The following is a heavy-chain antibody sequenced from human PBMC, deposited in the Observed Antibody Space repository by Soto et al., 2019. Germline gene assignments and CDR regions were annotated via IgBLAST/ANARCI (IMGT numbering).Heavy chain of an antibody. CDR2: TYYRSKWYN. CDR1: GDSVSSNSAA. V-gene: IGHV6-1*01. Sequence: LSQTLSLTCAISGDSVSSNSAAWNWIRQSPSRGLEWLGRTYYRSKWYNDYAVSVKSRITINPDTSKNQFSLQLNSVTPEDTAVYYCARESLTVSMIVVDHIGDFQHWGQGTLVTVSS. CDR3: ARESLTVSMIVVDHIGDFQH. D-gene: IGHD3-22*01. J-gene: IGHJ1*01.